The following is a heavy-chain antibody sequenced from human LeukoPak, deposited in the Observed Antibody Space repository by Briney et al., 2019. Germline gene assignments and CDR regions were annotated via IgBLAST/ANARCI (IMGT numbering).Heavy chain of an antibody. V-gene: IGHV4-34*01. Sequence: GTLSLTPALYGGSPTGYYWRCIPQTPGRRLERGWEIYLRVSTTYTPPPKSRVTLSLDTSKKNCSLKLSSVTAAQTARYSCARGRRIAVASFWFDPWGQGTLVTVSS. CDR1: GGSPTGYY. D-gene: IGHD6-19*01. CDR2: IYLRVST. J-gene: IGHJ5*02. CDR3: ARGRRIAVASFWFDP.